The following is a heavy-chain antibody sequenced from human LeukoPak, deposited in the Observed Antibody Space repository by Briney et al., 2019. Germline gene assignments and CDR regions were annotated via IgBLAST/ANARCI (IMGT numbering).Heavy chain of an antibody. CDR1: GFTFSSYD. Sequence: PGGSLRLSCAASGFTFSSYDMNWVRQAPGKGLEWISYISGRSSTIYYADSVKGRFTISRDNSKNSLYLQMNSLRTEDTALYYCAKGLFPEDYGMDVWGQGTTVTVSS. CDR2: ISGRSSTI. V-gene: IGHV3-48*04. CDR3: AKGLFPEDYGMDV. D-gene: IGHD3-22*01. J-gene: IGHJ6*02.